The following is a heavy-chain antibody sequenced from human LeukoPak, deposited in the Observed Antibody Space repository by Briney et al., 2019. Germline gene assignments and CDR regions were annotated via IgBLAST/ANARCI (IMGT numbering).Heavy chain of an antibody. J-gene: IGHJ4*02. CDR2: VTGNGDTT. Sequence: GGSLRLSCAPSGYTFRNYAMTWVRQAPGQGLEWVSFVTGNGDTTYYAESLKGRFTISRDNSRNTLYLQMNSLRAEDTAVYHCARNAADCTTSACYDSWGQGTLVTVSP. D-gene: IGHD2-8*01. CDR1: GYTFRNYA. V-gene: IGHV3-23*01. CDR3: ARNAADCTTSACYDS.